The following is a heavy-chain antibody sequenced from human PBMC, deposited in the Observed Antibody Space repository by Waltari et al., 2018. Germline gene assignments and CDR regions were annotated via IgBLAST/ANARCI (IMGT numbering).Heavy chain of an antibody. CDR2: NIPLLVTA. CDR3: AREGSSSPRKWNYYYYGMDV. J-gene: IGHJ6*02. CDR1: GGTFSSYA. D-gene: IGHD6-6*01. Sequence: QVQLVQSGAEVKKPGSSVKVSCKASGGTFSSYAISWVRQAPGQGLEWMGRNIPLLVTAIYAQKFQGRGTITADKSTSTAYMELSSLRSEDTAVYYCAREGSSSPRKWNYYYYGMDVWGQGTTVTVSS. V-gene: IGHV1-69*08.